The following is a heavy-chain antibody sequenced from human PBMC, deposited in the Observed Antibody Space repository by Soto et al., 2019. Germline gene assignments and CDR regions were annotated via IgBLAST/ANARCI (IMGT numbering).Heavy chain of an antibody. CDR1: GFIFSGYG. Sequence: LRLSCAASGFIFSGYGMHWVRQAPGKGLEWVAIIGFDGAGKYYAESVKGRFTISRDNSKNTLSLQMNSLRAEDTAVYYCAKSRGSGSYFNPSDAFDFWGQGTMVTVSS. J-gene: IGHJ3*01. CDR3: AKSRGSGSYFNPSDAFDF. V-gene: IGHV3-33*06. CDR2: IGFDGAGK. D-gene: IGHD3-10*01.